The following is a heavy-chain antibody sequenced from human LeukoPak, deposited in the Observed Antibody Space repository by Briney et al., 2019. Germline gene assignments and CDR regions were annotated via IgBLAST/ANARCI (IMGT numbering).Heavy chain of an antibody. V-gene: IGHV4-34*01. CDR2: MNHSGRN. CDR3: ARVRNGYNLFDY. Sequence: SVTLSLTCAVYGGSFSGYYWSWIRQPPGKGLEWIGEMNHSGRNNYNPLLKSRTTISVDTSKNQLSAKLSPLADADTAVYYCARVRNGYNLFDYWGQGTLVTVSS. CDR1: GGSFSGYY. J-gene: IGHJ4*02. D-gene: IGHD5-24*01.